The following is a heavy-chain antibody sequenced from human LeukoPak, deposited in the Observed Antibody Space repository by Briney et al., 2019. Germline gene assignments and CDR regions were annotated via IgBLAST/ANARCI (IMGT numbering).Heavy chain of an antibody. Sequence: PSETPSLTCTVSGGSISSSSYYWGWIRQPPGKGLEWIGSIYYSGSTYYNPSLKSRVTISVDTSKNQFSLKLSSVTAADTAVYYCARPSPVAGHFDPWGQGTLVTVSS. CDR3: ARPSPVAGHFDP. CDR2: IYYSGST. V-gene: IGHV4-39*01. CDR1: GGSISSSSYY. D-gene: IGHD6-19*01. J-gene: IGHJ5*02.